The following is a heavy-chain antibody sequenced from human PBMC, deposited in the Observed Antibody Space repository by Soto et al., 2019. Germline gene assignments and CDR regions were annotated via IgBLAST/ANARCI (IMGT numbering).Heavy chain of an antibody. CDR2: ISSSSSYI. V-gene: IGHV3-21*01. CDR3: ARDRHVDKQDAFDI. Sequence: GGSLRLSCAASGFTFSSYSMNWVRQAPGKGLEWVSSISSSSSYIYYADSVKGQFTMSRDNAKNSRFLQMNSLRAEDTAVYYCARDRHVDKQDAFDIWGQGTMVTVSS. D-gene: IGHD3-9*01. J-gene: IGHJ3*02. CDR1: GFTFSSYS.